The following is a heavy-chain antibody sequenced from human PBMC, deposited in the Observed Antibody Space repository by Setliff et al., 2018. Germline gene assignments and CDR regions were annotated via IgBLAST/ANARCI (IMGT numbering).Heavy chain of an antibody. CDR2: IHYSGST. CDR1: GASITSGGFY. D-gene: IGHD1-1*01. CDR3: ASRTTGPGGWFDY. Sequence: SETLSLTCSVSGASITSGGFYWTWIRQPPGKGLEWIGSIHYSGSTYYNPSLESRVTISVDTSKNQFSLKMTSVTAADTAIYYCASRTTGPGGWFDYWGQGALVTVSS. V-gene: IGHV4-39*01. J-gene: IGHJ5*01.